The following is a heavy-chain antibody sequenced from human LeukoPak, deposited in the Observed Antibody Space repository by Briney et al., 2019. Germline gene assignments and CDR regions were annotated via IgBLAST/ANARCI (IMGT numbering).Heavy chain of an antibody. J-gene: IGHJ2*01. CDR1: GGSFSGYY. CDR2: INHSGST. D-gene: IGHD6-19*01. Sequence: PSETLSLSCAASGGSFSGYYLSWIRQPPGKGLEWIGEINHSGSTNYNPSLKSRVTIPVDTSKNQFSLKLISVTAADTAVYYCARCRSIAVGGTHWYFDLWGRGTLVTVSS. CDR3: ARCRSIAVGGTHWYFDL. V-gene: IGHV4-34*01.